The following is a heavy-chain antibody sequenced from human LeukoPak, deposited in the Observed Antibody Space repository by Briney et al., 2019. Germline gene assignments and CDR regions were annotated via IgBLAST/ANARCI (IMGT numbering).Heavy chain of an antibody. CDR3: ARGGSSWYFDY. CDR2: IYYSGST. Sequence: SETLSLTCTVSGGSISSGGYYWSWIRQHPGKGLEWIGYIYYSGSTYYNPSLKSRVTISVGTSKNQFSLKLSSVTAADTAVYYCARGGSSWYFDYWGQGTLVTVSS. J-gene: IGHJ4*02. D-gene: IGHD6-13*01. V-gene: IGHV4-31*03. CDR1: GGSISSGGYY.